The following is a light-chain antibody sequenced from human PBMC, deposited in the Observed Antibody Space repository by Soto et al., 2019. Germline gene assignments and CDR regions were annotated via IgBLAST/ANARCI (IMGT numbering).Light chain of an antibody. CDR1: QSVSSD. CDR3: QQRSQWPPMT. CDR2: YTS. V-gene: IGKV3-11*01. J-gene: IGKJ5*01. Sequence: EIVMTQSPATLSVSPGESATLSCRASQSVSSDLAWYQQKPGQAPRLLIYYTSTRATGFPARFSGSGSGTDFSLTISSLEPEDVAVYYCQQRSQWPPMTFGQGTRLEIK.